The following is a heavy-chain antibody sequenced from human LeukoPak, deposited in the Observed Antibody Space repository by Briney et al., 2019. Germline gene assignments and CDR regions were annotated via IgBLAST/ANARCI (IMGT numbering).Heavy chain of an antibody. J-gene: IGHJ3*02. CDR3: ARDRVAMRYAFDI. V-gene: IGHV3-64*01. CDR1: GFTFSSYA. D-gene: IGHD3-3*01. CDR2: ISSNGGST. Sequence: PGGSLRLSCAASGFTFSSYAMHWVRQAPGKGLEYVSAISSNGGSTYYANSVKGRFTISRDNSKNTLYLQMGSLRAEDMAVYYCARDRVAMRYAFDIWGQGTMVTVSS.